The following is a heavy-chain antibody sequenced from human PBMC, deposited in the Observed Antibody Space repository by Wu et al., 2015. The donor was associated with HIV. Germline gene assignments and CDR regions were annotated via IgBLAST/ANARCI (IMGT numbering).Heavy chain of an antibody. V-gene: IGHV1-18*04. CDR3: VRDQQWPAEYYNYYGMDV. J-gene: IGHJ6*02. Sequence: QVQLVQSGTEVKKPGASVKVSCKASGYTFTGYHIHWVRQAPGQGLEWMGWISAYNGNTNYAQKFQGRVTMTTDTPTSTAYMELRSLRFDDTAVYYCVRDQQWPAEYYNYYGMDVWGQGTTVTVSS. D-gene: IGHD6-19*01. CDR1: GYTFTGYH. CDR2: ISAYNGNT.